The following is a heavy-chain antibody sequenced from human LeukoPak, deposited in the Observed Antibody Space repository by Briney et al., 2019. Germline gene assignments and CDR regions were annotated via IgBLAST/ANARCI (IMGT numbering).Heavy chain of an antibody. D-gene: IGHD3-10*01. CDR2: ISGSGGST. V-gene: IGHV3-23*01. CDR1: GFTFSSYA. J-gene: IGHJ4*02. CDR3: AKEGSLWFGELLYYFDY. Sequence: GGSLRLSCAASGFTFSSYAMSWVRQAPGKGLEWVSAISGSGGSTYYADSVKGRFTISRDNSKNTLYLQMNSLRAEDTAVYYCAKEGSLWFGELLYYFDYWGQGTLVTVSS.